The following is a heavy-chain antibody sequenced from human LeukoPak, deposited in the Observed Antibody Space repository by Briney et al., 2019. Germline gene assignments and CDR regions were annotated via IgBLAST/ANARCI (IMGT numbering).Heavy chain of an antibody. J-gene: IGHJ4*02. CDR2: IYHSGST. CDR3: AGGGNSDQRFDY. Sequence: SETLSLTCTVSGYSISSGYYWGWIRQPPGKGLEWIGSIYHSGSTYYDPSLKSRVTISVDTSKNQFSLKLSSVTAADTAVYYCAGGGNSDQRFDYWGQGTLVTVSS. D-gene: IGHD4-23*01. V-gene: IGHV4-38-2*02. CDR1: GYSISSGYY.